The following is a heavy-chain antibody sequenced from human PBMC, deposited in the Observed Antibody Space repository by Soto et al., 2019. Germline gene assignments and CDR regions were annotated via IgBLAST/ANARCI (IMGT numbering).Heavy chain of an antibody. Sequence: SEPLSLTCTVSGGSISTYYWSWIRQPPGKGLEWIGYIYYTGITNYNPSLKSRVTISVDTSKNQFSLKLRSVTAADTAVYYCARWEYYYNGMDVWGQGTTVTVSS. J-gene: IGHJ6*02. V-gene: IGHV4-59*08. CDR1: GGSISTYY. CDR3: ARWEYYYNGMDV. D-gene: IGHD1-26*01. CDR2: IYYTGIT.